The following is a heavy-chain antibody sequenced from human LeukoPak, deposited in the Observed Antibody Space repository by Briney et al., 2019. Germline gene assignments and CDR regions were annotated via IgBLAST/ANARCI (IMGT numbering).Heavy chain of an antibody. CDR1: GDSISSYY. J-gene: IGHJ4*02. Sequence: PSETLSLTCTVSGDSISSYYWSWIRQPPGKGLEWIGYIYDSGKTNYNASLISRVTISADTSKNQFSLKLTSVTPADTAVYYCARGGGTLDYWGQGTLVTVSS. V-gene: IGHV4-59*01. D-gene: IGHD3-16*01. CDR3: ARGGGTLDY. CDR2: IYDSGKT.